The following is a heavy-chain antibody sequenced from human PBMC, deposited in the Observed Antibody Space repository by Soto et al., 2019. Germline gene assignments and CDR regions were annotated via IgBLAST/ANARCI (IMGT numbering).Heavy chain of an antibody. CDR2: MNPNSGNT. CDR1: GYTFTSYD. D-gene: IGHD1-20*01. CDR3: ARDRDNWLFLGY. J-gene: IGHJ4*02. Sequence: ASVKVSCKASGYTFTSYDINWVRQATGQGLEWMGWMNPNSGNTGYAQKFQGRVTMTRNTSTSTVYMELSSLRSEDTAVYYCARDRDNWLFLGYWGQGTLVTVSS. V-gene: IGHV1-8*01.